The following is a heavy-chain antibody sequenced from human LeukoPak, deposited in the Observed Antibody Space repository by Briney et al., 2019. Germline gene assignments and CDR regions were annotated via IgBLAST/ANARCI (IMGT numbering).Heavy chain of an antibody. CDR2: ISSSGAGK. J-gene: IGHJ6*03. D-gene: IGHD2-2*01. CDR1: GFTFSTYD. Sequence: AGTLTLSCAASGFTFSTYDMNWVRQAPGKGLEWVSTISSSGAGKFYAASVKGRFTISRDNSGYALYLHMSSLRAEGTAVYYCAKEFCSSYTCYPVYYFFYMDVWGKGTPVTVSS. CDR3: AKEFCSSYTCYPVYYFFYMDV. V-gene: IGHV3-23*01.